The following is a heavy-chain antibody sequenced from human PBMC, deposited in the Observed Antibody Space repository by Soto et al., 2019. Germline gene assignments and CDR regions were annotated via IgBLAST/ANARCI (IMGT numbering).Heavy chain of an antibody. D-gene: IGHD3-10*01. Sequence: GGSLRLSCATSGFTFSSYAMNWVRRAPGKGLEWVSAISDSGGNIYYADSVKGRFTISRDNSKNTLYLQMNNLRAEDSAIYYCAKSNSRVRGDEFYYYGMDVWGQRTTVTVSS. CDR2: ISDSGGNI. V-gene: IGHV3-23*01. J-gene: IGHJ6*02. CDR3: AKSNSRVRGDEFYYYGMDV. CDR1: GFTFSSYA.